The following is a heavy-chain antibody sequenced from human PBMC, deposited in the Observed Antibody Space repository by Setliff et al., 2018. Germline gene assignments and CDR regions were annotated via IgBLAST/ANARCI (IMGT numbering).Heavy chain of an antibody. J-gene: IGHJ3*01. CDR1: GFSFSSFW. V-gene: IGHV3-7*03. CDR2: IKQDGSDK. D-gene: IGHD3-16*02. Sequence: GSLRLSCAASGFSFSSFWMNWVRQAPGKGLEWVANIKQDGSDKYYVDSVKGRFTVSRDNANKSLFLQMNSLRAEDTAVYYCARVANPGSNSCYRPLDVWGQGTMVTVSS. CDR3: ARVANPGSNSCYRPLDV.